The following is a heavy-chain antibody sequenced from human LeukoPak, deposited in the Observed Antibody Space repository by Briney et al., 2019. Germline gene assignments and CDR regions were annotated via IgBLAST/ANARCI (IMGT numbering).Heavy chain of an antibody. J-gene: IGHJ4*02. V-gene: IGHV4-39*02. Sequence: SETLSLTCTVSGASISSSYYYWGWIRQPPGKGLEWIGNMYYSGRTYNNPSLKSRVTVSLDTSKNQFSLRLSSVTASDTAVYYCARDRHHRFGELFPWGQGTRVTVSS. D-gene: IGHD3-10*01. CDR3: ARDRHHRFGELFP. CDR2: MYYSGRT. CDR1: GASISSSYYY.